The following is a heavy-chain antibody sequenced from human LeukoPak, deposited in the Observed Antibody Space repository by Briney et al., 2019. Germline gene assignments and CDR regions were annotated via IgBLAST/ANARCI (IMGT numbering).Heavy chain of an antibody. J-gene: IGHJ4*02. CDR1: GFTLSSYW. D-gene: IGHD2-15*01. CDR3: AREMSGGSCFDY. Sequence: GGSLRLSCAASGFTLSSYWMSWVRQAPGKGLEWVANIKRDGSEKYYVDSVRGRFTISRDNAKNSLYLQMNSLRAEDTAVLYCAREMSGGSCFDYWGQGTLVTVSS. V-gene: IGHV3-7*01. CDR2: IKRDGSEK.